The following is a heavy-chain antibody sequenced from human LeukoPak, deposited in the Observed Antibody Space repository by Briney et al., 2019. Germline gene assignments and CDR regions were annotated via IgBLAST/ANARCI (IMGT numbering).Heavy chain of an antibody. CDR1: GDSISSYY. Sequence: SETLSLTCTVSGDSISSYYWSWIRQPPGKGLEWIGYIYYSGSTNYNPSLKSRVTISVDTSKNQFSLKLSSVTAADTAVYYCARWSRSSGLLAEYFQHWGQGTLVTVSS. D-gene: IGHD6-19*01. J-gene: IGHJ1*01. V-gene: IGHV4-59*12. CDR3: ARWSRSSGLLAEYFQH. CDR2: IYYSGST.